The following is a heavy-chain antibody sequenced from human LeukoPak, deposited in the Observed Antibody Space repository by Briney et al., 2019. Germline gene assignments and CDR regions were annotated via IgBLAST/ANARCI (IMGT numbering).Heavy chain of an antibody. CDR3: AKDLIMGRVTMVGFSDS. CDR1: GFTFSSYA. Sequence: GGSLRLSCAASGFTFSSYAMRWVRQAPGKGLEWVSAISGCGGSTYYADSVKGRFTISRDNSKNTVYLQMNSLRAEDTAIYFCAKDLIMGRVTMVGFSDSWGQGTLVTVSS. J-gene: IGHJ4*02. CDR2: ISGCGGST. D-gene: IGHD3-10*01. V-gene: IGHV3-23*01.